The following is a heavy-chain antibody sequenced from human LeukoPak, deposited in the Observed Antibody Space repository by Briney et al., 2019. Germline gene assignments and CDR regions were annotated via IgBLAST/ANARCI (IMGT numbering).Heavy chain of an antibody. D-gene: IGHD3-22*01. CDR3: ARHWIPAPTTYYYDRWGDYFDY. Sequence: ASETLSLTCTVSGGSISSYYWSWIRQPAGKGLEWIGRIYISGSTNYNPSLKSRVTMSVDTSKNQFSLKLSSVTAADTAVYYCARHWIPAPTTYYYDRWGDYFDYWGQGTLVTVSS. J-gene: IGHJ4*02. V-gene: IGHV4-4*07. CDR1: GGSISSYY. CDR2: IYISGST.